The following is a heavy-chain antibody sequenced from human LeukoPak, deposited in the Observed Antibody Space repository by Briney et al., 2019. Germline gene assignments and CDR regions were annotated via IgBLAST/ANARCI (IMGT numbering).Heavy chain of an antibody. CDR3: ARGVGVVPAAMLLC. CDR2: ISYDGSNK. CDR1: GFTFSSYA. V-gene: IGHV3-30*04. J-gene: IGHJ4*02. D-gene: IGHD2-2*01. Sequence: GGSLRLSCAASGFTFSSYAMHWVRQAPGKGLKWVAVISYDGSNKYYADSVKGRFTISRDNSKNTLYLQMNSLRAEDTAVYYCARGVGVVPAAMLLCWGQGTLVTVSS.